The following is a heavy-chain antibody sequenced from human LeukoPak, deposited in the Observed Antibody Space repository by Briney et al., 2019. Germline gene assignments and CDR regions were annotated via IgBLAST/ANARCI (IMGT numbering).Heavy chain of an antibody. D-gene: IGHD3-9*01. CDR3: ASLDTDDAFDI. V-gene: IGHV3-53*01. CDR1: GFTVSSNY. Sequence: GGSLRLSCAASGFTVSSNYMSWVRQAPGKGLEWVSVIYSGGSTYYADSVKGRFTISRDNSKNTLYLQMNSLRAEDTAVYYCASLDTDDAFDIWGQGTMVTVSS. CDR2: IYSGGST. J-gene: IGHJ3*02.